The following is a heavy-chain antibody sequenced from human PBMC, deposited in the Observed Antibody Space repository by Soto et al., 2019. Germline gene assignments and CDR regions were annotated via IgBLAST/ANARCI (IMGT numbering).Heavy chain of an antibody. Sequence: ETLSITCTVSVVSITGSYWSWVRQAPGKGLEWISAISGSGSFTHYADSVRGRFTISRDNSQNQLYLQMNNLRGDDTAMYYCAKIPTGSGSSKFDYWGQGIQVTVS. CDR2: ISGSGSFT. D-gene: IGHD3-10*01. CDR3: AKIPTGSGSSKFDY. J-gene: IGHJ4*02. V-gene: IGHV3-23*01. CDR1: VVSITGSY.